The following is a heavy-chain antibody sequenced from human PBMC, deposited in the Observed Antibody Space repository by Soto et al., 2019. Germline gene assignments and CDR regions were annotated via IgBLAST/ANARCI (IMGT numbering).Heavy chain of an antibody. CDR1: GFTVSSYA. V-gene: IGHV3-23*01. CDR2: ISGSGGST. Sequence: GGSLRLSCAASGFTVSSYAMSWVRQAPGKGLEWVSAISGSGGSTYYADSVKGRFTISRDNSKNTLYLQMNSLRAEDTAVYYCAKARRPYIGYDGVFDYWGQGTLVTVSS. D-gene: IGHD5-12*01. CDR3: AKARRPYIGYDGVFDY. J-gene: IGHJ4*02.